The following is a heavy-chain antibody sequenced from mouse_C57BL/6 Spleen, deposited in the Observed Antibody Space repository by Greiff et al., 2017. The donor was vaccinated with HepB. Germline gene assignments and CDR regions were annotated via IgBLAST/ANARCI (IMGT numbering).Heavy chain of an antibody. J-gene: IGHJ3*01. Sequence: EVNVVESGGGLVKPGGSLKLSCAASGFTFSDYGMHWVRQAPEKGLEWVAYISSGSSTIYYADTVKGRFTISRDNAKNTLFLQMTSLRSEDTAMYYCAKSYDYVFAYWGQGTLVTVSA. CDR3: AKSYDYVFAY. D-gene: IGHD2-4*01. V-gene: IGHV5-17*01. CDR1: GFTFSDYG. CDR2: ISSGSSTI.